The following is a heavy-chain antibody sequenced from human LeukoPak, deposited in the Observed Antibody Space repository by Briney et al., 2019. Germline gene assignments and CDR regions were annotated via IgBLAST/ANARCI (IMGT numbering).Heavy chain of an antibody. CDR1: GGSISSYY. CDR2: IYYSGST. CDR3: ARGVGSYYYYMDA. J-gene: IGHJ6*03. V-gene: IGHV4-59*01. Sequence: SETLSLTCTVSGGSISSYYWSWIRQPPGKGLEWIGYIYYSGSTNYNPSLKSRVTISVDTSKNQFSLKLSSVTAADTAVYYCARGVGSYYYYMDAWGKGTTVTVSS.